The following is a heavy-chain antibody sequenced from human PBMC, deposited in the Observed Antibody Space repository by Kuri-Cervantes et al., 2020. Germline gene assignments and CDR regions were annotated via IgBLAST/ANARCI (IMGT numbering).Heavy chain of an antibody. J-gene: IGHJ6*02. CDR1: GYTFTTYY. V-gene: IGHV1-46*01. D-gene: IGHD3-10*01. CDR2: INPSGGST. Sequence: ASVKVSCKTSGYTFTTYYVHWVRQAPGQGLEWMGMINPSGGSTSYAQKFQGRVTMTRDTSTSTVYMELSSLRSEDTAVYYCARDWVTMVRGVRGYYGMDVWGQGTTVTVSS. CDR3: ARDWVTMVRGVRGYYGMDV.